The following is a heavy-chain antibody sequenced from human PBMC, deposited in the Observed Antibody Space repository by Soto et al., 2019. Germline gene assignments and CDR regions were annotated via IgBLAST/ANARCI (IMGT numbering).Heavy chain of an antibody. Sequence: SETLSLTCTVSGGSISSGGYYWSWIRQPPGKGLEWIGEINHSGSTNYNPSLKSRVTISVDTSKNQFSLKLSSVTAADTAVYYCARGAHTAMVKTYSSGYYRDSRYFDYWGQGTLVTVSS. D-gene: IGHD3-22*01. V-gene: IGHV4-39*07. CDR3: ARGAHTAMVKTYSSGYYRDSRYFDY. CDR2: INHSGST. J-gene: IGHJ4*02. CDR1: GGSISSGGYY.